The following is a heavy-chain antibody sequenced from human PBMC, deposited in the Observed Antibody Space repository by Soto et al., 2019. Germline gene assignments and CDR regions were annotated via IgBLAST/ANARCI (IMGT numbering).Heavy chain of an antibody. Sequence: QVQLVQSGAEVKKPGASVKVSCKASGYTFTSYGISWVRQAPGQGLEWMGWISAYNGNTNYAQKLQGRVTMTTDTSTSTAYMELRSPRSDDTAVYYCARDLETTMSTRELLFDYWGQGTLVTVSS. CDR2: ISAYNGNT. CDR1: GYTFTSYG. J-gene: IGHJ4*02. CDR3: ARDLETTMSTRELLFDY. V-gene: IGHV1-18*01. D-gene: IGHD1-26*01.